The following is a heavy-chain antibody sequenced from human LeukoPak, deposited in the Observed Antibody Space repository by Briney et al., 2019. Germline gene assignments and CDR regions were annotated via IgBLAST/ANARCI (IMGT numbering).Heavy chain of an antibody. D-gene: IGHD3-3*01. CDR2: IIPIFGTA. Sequence: VASVKVSCKASGGTFSSNAISWVRQAPGQGLEWMGGIIPIFGTANYAQKFQGRVTITADESTSTAYMELSSLRSEDTAVYYCARTGNDFWSGYCFDYWGQGTLVTVSS. CDR3: ARTGNDFWSGYCFDY. CDR1: GGTFSSNA. J-gene: IGHJ4*02. V-gene: IGHV1-69*13.